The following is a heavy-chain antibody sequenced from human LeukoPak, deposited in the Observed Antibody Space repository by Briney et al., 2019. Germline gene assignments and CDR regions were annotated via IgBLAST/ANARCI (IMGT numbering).Heavy chain of an antibody. CDR2: IYPGDSDT. V-gene: IGHV5-51*01. CDR3: ARHLRTGGSYFVGGDY. CDR1: GYSFTSYW. D-gene: IGHD1-26*01. J-gene: IGHJ4*02. Sequence: GESLKISCKGSGYSFTSYWIGWVRQMPGKGLEWMGLIYPGDSDTRYSPSFQGQVTISADKSISTAYLQWSSLKASDTAMYYCARHLRTGGSYFVGGDYWGQGTLVTVSS.